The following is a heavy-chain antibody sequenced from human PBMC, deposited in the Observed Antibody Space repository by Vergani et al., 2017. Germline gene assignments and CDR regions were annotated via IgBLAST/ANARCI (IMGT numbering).Heavy chain of an antibody. D-gene: IGHD1-26*01. CDR3: AALEGATFVY. CDR1: GYTFTSYG. J-gene: IGHJ4*02. Sequence: QVQLVQSGAEVKKPGASVKVSCKASGYTFTSYGISWVRQATGQGLEWMGWMNPNSGNTGYAQKFQGRVTLTADTSTDTAYIELRSLSSEDTAVYYCAALEGATFVYWGQGTLVTVSS. CDR2: MNPNSGNT. V-gene: IGHV1-8*02.